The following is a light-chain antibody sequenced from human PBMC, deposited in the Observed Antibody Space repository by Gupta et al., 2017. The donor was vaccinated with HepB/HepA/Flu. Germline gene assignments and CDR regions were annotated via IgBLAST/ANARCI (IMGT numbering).Light chain of an antibody. CDR2: DAF. CDR3: QQCSERPYI. V-gene: IGKV3-11*01. Sequence: EIVLTQSPGTLPLSPGDRASLSCRASQSINNYLAWYQQKPGQAPRLLIYDAFKRATGVPDRFSGSGSGTDFTLTISSLEPEDFAIYYCQQCSERPYIFGQGTRLDIK. CDR1: QSINNY. J-gene: IGKJ2*01.